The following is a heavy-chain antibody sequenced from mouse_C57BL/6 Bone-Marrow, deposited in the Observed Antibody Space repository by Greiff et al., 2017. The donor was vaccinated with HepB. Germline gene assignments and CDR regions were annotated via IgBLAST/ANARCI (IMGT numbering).Heavy chain of an antibody. Sequence: QVQLQQSGAELARPGASVKMSCKASGYTFTSYTMHWVKQRTGQGLEWIGYINPSSGYTKYNQKFKDKATLTADKSSSTAYMQLSSLTSEDSAVYYCAGFLRVYWGQGTTLTVSS. CDR2: INPSSGYT. CDR3: AGFLRVY. V-gene: IGHV1-4*01. J-gene: IGHJ2*01. CDR1: GYTFTSYT.